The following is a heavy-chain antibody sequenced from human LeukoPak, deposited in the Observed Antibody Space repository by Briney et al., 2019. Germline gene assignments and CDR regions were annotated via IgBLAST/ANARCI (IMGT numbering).Heavy chain of an antibody. CDR3: ARVLLERPGIDSFDM. V-gene: IGHV3-48*01. D-gene: IGHD1-1*01. CDR2: INSGRSTI. Sequence: GGSRRLSCGASEFSLRSYSMDWVRQAPGKGREWVSHINSGRSTIYYADSVKGRFTISRDNAGNSLYLHMNSLRAEDTAVYYCARVLLERPGIDSFDMWGQGTMVTVSS. J-gene: IGHJ3*02. CDR1: EFSLRSYS.